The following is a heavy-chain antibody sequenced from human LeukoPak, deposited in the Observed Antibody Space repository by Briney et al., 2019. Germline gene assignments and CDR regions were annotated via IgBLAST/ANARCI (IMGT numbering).Heavy chain of an antibody. CDR2: ISAYNGNT. V-gene: IGHV1-18*01. J-gene: IGHJ5*02. CDR1: GYTFTSYG. D-gene: IGHD3-9*01. Sequence: ASVKVSCKASGYTFTSYGISWVRQAPGQGLEWMGWISAYNGNTNYAQKLQGRVTMTTDTSTSTAYMELRSLRSDDTAVYYCARYYDILTGSYNWFDPWGQGTLVTVSS. CDR3: ARYYDILTGSYNWFDP.